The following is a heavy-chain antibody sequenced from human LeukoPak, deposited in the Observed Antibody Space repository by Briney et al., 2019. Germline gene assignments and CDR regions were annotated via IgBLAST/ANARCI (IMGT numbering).Heavy chain of an antibody. Sequence: GGSLRLSCAASGFSFSNYAMGWVRQAPGKGLEWVSSVSGSGRSTYYADSVKGRFTISRDNSTNTVYLQMSSLRAEDTAVYYCAKSNGYRVYNWFDPWGPGTLVTVSS. D-gene: IGHD6-13*01. CDR2: VSGSGRST. V-gene: IGHV3-23*01. CDR1: GFSFSNYA. CDR3: AKSNGYRVYNWFDP. J-gene: IGHJ5*02.